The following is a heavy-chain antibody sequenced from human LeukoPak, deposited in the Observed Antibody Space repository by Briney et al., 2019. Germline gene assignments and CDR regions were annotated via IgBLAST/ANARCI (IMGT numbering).Heavy chain of an antibody. CDR3: AKDYYETSGYFDS. CDR2: IGGRGDSI. CDR1: GLTFKIYS. J-gene: IGHJ4*02. D-gene: IGHD3-22*01. Sequence: GGSLRLSCAASGLTFKIYSMHWVRQAPGKGLEWVAVIGGRGDSIFYADSVKSRFTISRDNSKNTVDLQMSSLRAEDTAIYYCAKDYYETSGYFDSWGQGSLVSVSS. V-gene: IGHV3-23*01.